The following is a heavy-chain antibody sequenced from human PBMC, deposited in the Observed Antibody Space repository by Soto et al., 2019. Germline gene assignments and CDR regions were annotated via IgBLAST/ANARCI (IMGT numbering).Heavy chain of an antibody. CDR1: GFTFSSYS. CDR3: GVEVHFVRIYYYYWDV. J-gene: IGHJ6*03. Sequence: GSLRLSCAASGFTFSSYSMNWVRQAPGKGLEGVSYISSSSSTIYYADSVKGRFTISRDNAKNSLYLQMNSLRAENTAVYYCGVEVHFVRIYYYYWDVWGQGPTVTGSS. V-gene: IGHV3-48*01. CDR2: ISSSSSTI. D-gene: IGHD3-3*02.